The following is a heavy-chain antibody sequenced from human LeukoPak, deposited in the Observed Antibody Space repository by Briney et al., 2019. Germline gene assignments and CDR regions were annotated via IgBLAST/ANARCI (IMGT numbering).Heavy chain of an antibody. Sequence: TGGSLRLSCAASGFTFGSYEMNWVRQAPGKGLGWVSYISSSGSTIYYADSVKGRFTISRDNAKNSLYLQMNSLRAEDMAVYYCAREVKQWLVRGVFDYWGQGTLVTVSS. J-gene: IGHJ4*02. CDR1: GFTFGSYE. CDR2: ISSSGSTI. D-gene: IGHD6-19*01. CDR3: AREVKQWLVRGVFDY. V-gene: IGHV3-48*03.